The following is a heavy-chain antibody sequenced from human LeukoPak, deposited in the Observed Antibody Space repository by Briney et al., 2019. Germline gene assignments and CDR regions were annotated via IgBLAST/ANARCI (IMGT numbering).Heavy chain of an antibody. CDR2: INHSGST. Sequence: SETLSLTCAVYGGSFSGYYWSWIRQPPGKGLEWIGEINHSGSTNYNPSLKSRVTISVDTSKNQFSLKLSSVTAADTAVYYCARGSRYCSSTSCYFAYFQYWGQGTLVTVSS. V-gene: IGHV4-34*01. CDR3: ARGSRYCSSTSCYFAYFQY. D-gene: IGHD2-2*01. CDR1: GGSFSGYY. J-gene: IGHJ1*01.